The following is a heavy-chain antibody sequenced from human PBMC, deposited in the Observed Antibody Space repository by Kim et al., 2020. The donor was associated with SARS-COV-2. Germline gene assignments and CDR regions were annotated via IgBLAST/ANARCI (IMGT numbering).Heavy chain of an antibody. Sequence: TDYAAPVKGRFTISRDDSKNTLYLQMNSLKTEDTAVYYCTTDLYLGWFDYWGQGTLVTVSS. V-gene: IGHV3-15*01. D-gene: IGHD7-27*01. J-gene: IGHJ4*02. CDR3: TTDLYLGWFDY. CDR2: T.